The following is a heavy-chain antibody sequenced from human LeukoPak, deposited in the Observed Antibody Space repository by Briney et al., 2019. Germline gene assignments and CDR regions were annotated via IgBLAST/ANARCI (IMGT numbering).Heavy chain of an antibody. CDR1: GFTFDDYA. J-gene: IGHJ4*02. V-gene: IGHV3-7*01. CDR2: IKQDGSEK. Sequence: PGRSLRLSCAASGFTFDDYAMHWFRQAPGKGLEWVANIKQDGSEKYYVDSVKGRFTISRDNAKNSLYLQMNSLRAEDTAVYYCARRLAGYSGYDFDYWGQGTLVTVSS. CDR3: ARRLAGYSGYDFDY. D-gene: IGHD5-12*01.